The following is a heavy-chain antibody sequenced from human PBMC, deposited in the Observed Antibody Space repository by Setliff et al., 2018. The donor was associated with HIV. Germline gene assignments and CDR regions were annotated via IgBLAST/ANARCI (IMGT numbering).Heavy chain of an antibody. Sequence: GQGLEWMGGIIPIFGTANYAQKFQGRVTITTDESTSTAYMELSSLRSEDTAVYYCARRRGVVPAAMDDAFDIWGQGTMVTVSS. J-gene: IGHJ3*02. D-gene: IGHD2-2*01. CDR3: ARRRGVVPAAMDDAFDI. CDR2: IIPIFGTA. V-gene: IGHV1-69*05.